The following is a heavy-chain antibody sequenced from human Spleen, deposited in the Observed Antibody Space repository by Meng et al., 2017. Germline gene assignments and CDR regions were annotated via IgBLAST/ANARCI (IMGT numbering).Heavy chain of an antibody. CDR3: ARGFWRYVDY. CDR1: GFTFDDYA. Sequence: GESLKISCAASGFTFDDYAMRWVRQAPGKGLEWVSLISRDGGNTYYADSVKGRFTISRDNSKNSLYLQMNSLRTEDTAVYYCARGFWRYVDYWGQGTLVTVSS. D-gene: IGHD3-3*01. CDR2: ISRDGGNT. J-gene: IGHJ4*02. V-gene: IGHV3-43D*04.